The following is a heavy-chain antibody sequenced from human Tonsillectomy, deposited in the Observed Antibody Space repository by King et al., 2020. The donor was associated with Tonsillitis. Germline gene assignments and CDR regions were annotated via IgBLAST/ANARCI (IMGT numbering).Heavy chain of an antibody. CDR2: IDPSDSYT. V-gene: IGHV5-10-1*01. D-gene: IGHD3-9*01. Sequence: AQLVQSGAEVKKPGESLRISCQGSTFSFSSYWITWVRQMPGKGLEWMGKIDPSDSYTEYSPSFRGHVTISSDWSSGTAYLQWSSLKASDTAIYYCARHAARYGDPDDALDVWGQGTMVTVSS. CDR3: ARHAARYGDPDDALDV. J-gene: IGHJ3*01. CDR1: TFSFSSYW.